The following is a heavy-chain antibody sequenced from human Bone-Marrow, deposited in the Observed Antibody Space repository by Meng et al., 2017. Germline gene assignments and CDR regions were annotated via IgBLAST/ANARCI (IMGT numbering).Heavy chain of an antibody. CDR2: INHSGST. CDR3: ARAQSGDYNSSGYYTYFDY. D-gene: IGHD3-22*01. CDR1: GGSFSGYY. J-gene: IGHJ4*03. Sequence: GSLRLSCAVYGGSFSGYYWSWIRQPPGKGLEWIGEINHSGSTNYNPSLKSRVTISVDTSKNQFSLKLTSVTAADTAVYYCARAQSGDYNSSGYYTYFDYWGQGTTVTVAS. V-gene: IGHV4-34*01.